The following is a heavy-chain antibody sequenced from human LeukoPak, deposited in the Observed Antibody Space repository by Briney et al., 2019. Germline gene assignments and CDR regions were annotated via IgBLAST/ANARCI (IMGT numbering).Heavy chain of an antibody. CDR1: GYTFTGYY. CDR2: INPNCGGT. J-gene: IGHJ5*02. D-gene: IGHD3-3*01. Sequence: ASVKVSCKASGYTFTGYYMHWVRQAPGQGLEWMGWINPNCGGTNYAQKFQGRVTMTRDTSISTAYMELSRLRSDDTAVYYCARPNYDFWSGYPNWFDPWGQGTLVTVSS. V-gene: IGHV1-2*02. CDR3: ARPNYDFWSGYPNWFDP.